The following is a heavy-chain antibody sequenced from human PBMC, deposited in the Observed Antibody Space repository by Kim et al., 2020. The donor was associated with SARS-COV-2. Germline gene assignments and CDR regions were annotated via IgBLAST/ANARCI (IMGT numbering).Heavy chain of an antibody. D-gene: IGHD1-1*01. J-gene: IGHJ4*02. CDR3: ASGIKTTHKLPFDY. Sequence: SETLSLTCTVSGGSISSSSYYWGWIRQPPGKGLEWIGSIYYSGSTYYNPSLKSRVTISVDTSKNQFSLKLSSVTAADTAVYYCASGIKTTHKLPFDYWGQGTLVTVSS. CDR1: GGSISSSSYY. CDR2: IYYSGST. V-gene: IGHV4-39*07.